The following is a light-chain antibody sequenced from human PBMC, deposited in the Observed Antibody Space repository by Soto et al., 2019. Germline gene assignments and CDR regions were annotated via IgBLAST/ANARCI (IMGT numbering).Light chain of an antibody. CDR3: LSYAGMYHYV. CDR2: DVS. J-gene: IGLJ1*01. CDR1: SSDVGFFNY. Sequence: QSALTQPRSVSGSPGQSVTISCTGTSSDVGFFNYVSWYQQHPGKAPKIIIYDVSERPSGVPDRFSGSKSGNTASLTISGLQAEDEADYYCLSYAGMYHYVFGTGTKVTVL. V-gene: IGLV2-11*01.